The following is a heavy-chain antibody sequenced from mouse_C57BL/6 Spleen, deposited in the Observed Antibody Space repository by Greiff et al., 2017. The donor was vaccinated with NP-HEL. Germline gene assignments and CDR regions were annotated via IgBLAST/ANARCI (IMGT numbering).Heavy chain of an antibody. CDR3: ARSYDYDRGPFAY. Sequence: QVQLQQPGAELVRPGSSVKLSCKASGYTFTSYWMDWVKQRPGQGLEWIGNIYPSDSETHYNQKFKDKATLTVDKSSSTAYMQLSSLTSEDSAGYYCARSYDYDRGPFAYWGQGTLVTVSA. J-gene: IGHJ3*01. V-gene: IGHV1-61*01. CDR1: GYTFTSYW. D-gene: IGHD2-4*01. CDR2: IYPSDSET.